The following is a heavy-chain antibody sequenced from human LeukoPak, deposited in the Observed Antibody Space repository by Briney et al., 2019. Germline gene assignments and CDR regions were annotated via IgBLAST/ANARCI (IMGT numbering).Heavy chain of an antibody. CDR1: GFTFSSYA. D-gene: IGHD3-22*01. V-gene: IGHV3-23*01. CDR2: ISGSGGST. CDR3: AKGRQWLPFDY. Sequence: GGSLRLSCAASGFTFSSYAMSWVRQAPGKGREWVSAISGSGGSTYYADSVKGRFTISRDNSKNTLYLQMNSLRAEATAGYYCAKGRQWLPFDYWGQGTLVTVSS. J-gene: IGHJ4*02.